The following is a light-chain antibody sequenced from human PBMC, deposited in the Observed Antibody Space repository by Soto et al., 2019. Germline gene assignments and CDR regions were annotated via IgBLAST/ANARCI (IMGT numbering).Light chain of an antibody. CDR2: VNN. V-gene: IGLV1-40*01. J-gene: IGLJ3*02. Sequence: QAVVTQPPSVSGAPGQRGTISCTGSSSNIGAGYDVHWYQQVTGTAPKLLIYVNNNRPSGVPDRFSGSKSGTSASLVITGLQAEDEADYYCQSYDSSLSASVFGGGTKVTVL. CDR3: QSYDSSLSASV. CDR1: SSNIGAGYD.